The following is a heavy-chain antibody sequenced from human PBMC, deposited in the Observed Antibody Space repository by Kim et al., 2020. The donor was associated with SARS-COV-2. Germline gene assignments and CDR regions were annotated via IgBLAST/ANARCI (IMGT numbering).Heavy chain of an antibody. CDR3: ARGHQRLEYSAYASHFDY. V-gene: IGHV1-2*06. CDR2: INPNSGGT. Sequence: ASVKVSCKTSGYTFSGHYMHWVRQAPGQGLEWMGRINPNSGGTNYSQKFQGRVSMTRDASISTAYMELSRLKSDDTAVYFCARGHQRLEYSAYASHFDYWGQGALVTVSS. J-gene: IGHJ4*02. D-gene: IGHD5-12*01. CDR1: GYTFSGHY.